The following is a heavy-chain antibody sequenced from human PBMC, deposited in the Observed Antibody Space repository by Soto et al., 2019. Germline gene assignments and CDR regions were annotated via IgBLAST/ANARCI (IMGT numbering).Heavy chain of an antibody. V-gene: IGHV4-59*08. D-gene: IGHD3-9*01. J-gene: IGHJ3*02. CDR2: IYYSGST. Sequence: SETLSLTCTVSGGSISSYYWSWIRQPPGKGLEWIGYIYYSGSTNYNPSLKSRVTISVDTSKNQFSLKLSSVTAADTAVYYCARLKSDDILTGYLRTPDDAFDIWGQGTMVTVSS. CDR1: GGSISSYY. CDR3: ARLKSDDILTGYLRTPDDAFDI.